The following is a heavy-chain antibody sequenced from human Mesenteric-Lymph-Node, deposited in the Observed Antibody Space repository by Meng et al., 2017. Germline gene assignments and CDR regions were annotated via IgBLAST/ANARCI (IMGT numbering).Heavy chain of an antibody. CDR1: GGSFSGYY. CDR2: INHSGRT. Sequence: SETLSLTCAVYGGSFSGYYWSWIRQPPGKGLEWIGEINHSGRTNYNPSLKSRVTISVDTSKNQFSLKLSSVTAADTAVYYCARGRPEAHQYIDQWGQGTLVTVSS. D-gene: IGHD2-2*01. V-gene: IGHV4-34*01. CDR3: ARGRPEAHQYIDQ. J-gene: IGHJ4*02.